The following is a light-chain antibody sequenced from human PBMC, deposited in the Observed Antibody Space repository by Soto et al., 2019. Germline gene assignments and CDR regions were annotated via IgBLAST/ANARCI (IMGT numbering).Light chain of an antibody. CDR1: SSDLAIYNY. Sequence: SALTQPASVSGSPGQSITISCTGTSSDLAIYNYVSWYQQQPGKAPKLMIYQVTNRPSGVSNRFSGSRSGNTASLTISGLQAEDEADYYCCSYAGSYTYVFGTGTKVTVL. V-gene: IGLV2-14*01. CDR2: QVT. CDR3: CSYAGSYTYV. J-gene: IGLJ1*01.